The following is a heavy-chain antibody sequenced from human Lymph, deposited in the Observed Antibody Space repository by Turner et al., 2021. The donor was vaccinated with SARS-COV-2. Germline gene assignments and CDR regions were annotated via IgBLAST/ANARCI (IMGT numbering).Heavy chain of an antibody. D-gene: IGHD1-26*01. CDR1: GFTFNCYY. V-gene: IGHV3-11*01. CDR2: ISSGGSTI. Sequence: QVQLVESGGGLVKPGGSLRLSCAATGFTFNCYYMSWTRQAPGKALVWVSSISSGGSTIYYAGFVKGRFTISRDHAKNSLYLQMNTRGAEDTAVYYCARVGPSGETIENWGQGTLVTVSS. J-gene: IGHJ4*02. CDR3: ARVGPSGETIEN.